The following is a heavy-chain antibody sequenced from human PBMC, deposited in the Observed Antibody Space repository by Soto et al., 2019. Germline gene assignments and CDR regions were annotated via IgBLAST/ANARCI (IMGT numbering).Heavy chain of an antibody. CDR1: GYTFTGYY. J-gene: IGHJ6*02. Sequence: QVQLVQSGAEVKKPGASVNVSCKASGYTFTGYYMHWVRQAPGQGLEWMGWISPNSGDTNYAQKFQGRVTMTRDTSISTAYMELRRLRSDDAAVYYCVSGGGHDFSSGYVPIDVWGQGTTVTVFS. CDR2: ISPNSGDT. V-gene: IGHV1-2*02. CDR3: VSGGGHDFSSGYVPIDV. D-gene: IGHD3-3*01.